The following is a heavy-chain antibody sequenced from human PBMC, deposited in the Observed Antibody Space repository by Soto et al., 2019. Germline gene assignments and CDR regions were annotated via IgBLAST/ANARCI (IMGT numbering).Heavy chain of an antibody. CDR3: ARSRDVVVPAAPHYYYYMDV. CDR1: GYTFTSYY. J-gene: IGHJ6*03. CDR2: INPSGGST. D-gene: IGHD2-2*01. V-gene: IGHV1-46*03. Sequence: ASVKVSCKASGYTFTSYYMHWVRQAPGQGLEWMGIINPSGGSTSYAQKFQGRVTMTRDTSTSTVYMELSSLRSKDTAVYYCARSRDVVVPAAPHYYYYMDVWGKGTTVTVSS.